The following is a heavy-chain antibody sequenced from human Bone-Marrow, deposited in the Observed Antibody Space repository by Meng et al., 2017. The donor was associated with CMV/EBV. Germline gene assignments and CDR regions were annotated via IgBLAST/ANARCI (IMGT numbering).Heavy chain of an antibody. J-gene: IGHJ5*02. V-gene: IGHV4-59*08. CDR2: IYYSGST. CDR1: GGSISSYY. D-gene: IGHD3-3*01. Sequence: SETLSLTCTVSGGSISSYYWSWIRQPPGKGLEWIGYIYYSGSTNYNPSLKSRVTISVDTSKNQFSLKLSSVTAADTAVYYCARQHYDFWSGYYPPNWFDPWGQGTLVTVYS. CDR3: ARQHYDFWSGYYPPNWFDP.